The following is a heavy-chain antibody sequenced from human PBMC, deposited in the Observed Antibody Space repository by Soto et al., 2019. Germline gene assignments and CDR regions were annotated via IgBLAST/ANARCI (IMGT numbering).Heavy chain of an antibody. CDR1: GGSISTVNYW. Sequence: QVQLQESGPGLVKPSQTLSLTCTVSGGSISTVNYWWSWIRQSPDMGLEWIGHIYNGGSTYNNPSLESXXTXAGXPPKNQPSLTLSSVSAADTAVYYCARGPSGDNVDSWGQGTLVTVSS. CDR3: ARGPSGDNVDS. V-gene: IGHV4-30-4*01. CDR2: IYNGGST. J-gene: IGHJ4*02. D-gene: IGHD7-27*01.